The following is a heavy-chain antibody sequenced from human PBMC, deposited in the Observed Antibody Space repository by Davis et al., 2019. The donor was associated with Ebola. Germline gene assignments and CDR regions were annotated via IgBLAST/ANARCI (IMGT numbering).Heavy chain of an antibody. Sequence: PGGSLRLSCAASGSTFSSYAMSWVRQAPGKGLEWVSAISGSGGSTYYADSVKGRFTISRDNAKNSLYLQMNSLRAEDTALYYCAKSYSSSSLLDYWGQGTLVTVSS. J-gene: IGHJ4*02. V-gene: IGHV3-23*01. CDR1: GSTFSSYA. D-gene: IGHD6-6*01. CDR3: AKSYSSSSLLDY. CDR2: ISGSGGST.